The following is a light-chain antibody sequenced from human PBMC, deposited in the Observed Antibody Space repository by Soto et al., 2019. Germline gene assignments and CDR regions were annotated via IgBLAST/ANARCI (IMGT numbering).Light chain of an antibody. Sequence: EVVLTQSPGTLSLSPGARATLSCRASQFVSSTYLAWYQQRPGQAPRLLIYGASSRATGIPDRFSGGGSETDFTLTISRLESEDSAVYYCQQYGISPFTFGGGTRLEIK. J-gene: IGKJ5*01. V-gene: IGKV3-20*01. CDR2: GAS. CDR3: QQYGISPFT. CDR1: QFVSSTY.